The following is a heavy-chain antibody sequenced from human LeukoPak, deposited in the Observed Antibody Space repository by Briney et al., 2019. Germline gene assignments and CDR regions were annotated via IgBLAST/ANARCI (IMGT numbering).Heavy chain of an antibody. Sequence: ASVKVSCKASGYTFTSYAMNWVRQAPGQGLEWMGWINTNTGNPTYAQGFTGRFVFSLDTSVSTAYLQISSLKAEDTAVYYRARSGSLLYHYYGVDVWGQGTTVTVSS. CDR1: GYTFTSYA. CDR2: INTNTGNP. CDR3: ARSGSLLYHYYGVDV. V-gene: IGHV7-4-1*02. J-gene: IGHJ6*02. D-gene: IGHD1-26*01.